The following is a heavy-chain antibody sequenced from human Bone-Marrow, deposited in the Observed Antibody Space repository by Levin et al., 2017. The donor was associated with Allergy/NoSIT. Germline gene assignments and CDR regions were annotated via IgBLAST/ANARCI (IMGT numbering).Heavy chain of an antibody. CDR1: GFTFSSYS. CDR2: ISSSSSYI. Sequence: GGSLRLSCAASGFTFSSYSMNWVRQAPGKGLEWVSSISSSSSYIYYADSVKGRFTISRDNAKNSLYLQMNSLRAEDTAVYYCARVGGGPDFSREYYYGMDGWGQGTTVTVSS. V-gene: IGHV3-21*01. CDR3: ARVGGGPDFSREYYYGMDG. D-gene: IGHD1-26*01. J-gene: IGHJ6*02.